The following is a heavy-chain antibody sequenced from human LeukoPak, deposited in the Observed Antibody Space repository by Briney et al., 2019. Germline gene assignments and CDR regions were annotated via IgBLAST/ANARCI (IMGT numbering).Heavy chain of an antibody. J-gene: IGHJ4*02. CDR1: GDSISGYY. Sequence: SETLSLTCTVSGDSISGYYWTWIRQPPGKGLEWIGYIHYSGSTYYNPSLKSRVTISVDTSKNQFSLKLSSVTAADTAVYYCARLQTSGWYYFDYWGQGTLVTVSS. CDR3: ARLQTSGWYYFDY. V-gene: IGHV4-59*08. CDR2: IHYSGST. D-gene: IGHD6-19*01.